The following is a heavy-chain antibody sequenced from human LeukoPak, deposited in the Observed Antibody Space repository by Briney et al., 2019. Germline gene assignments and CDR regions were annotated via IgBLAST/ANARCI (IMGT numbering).Heavy chain of an antibody. CDR1: GGSIGLSYYY. V-gene: IGHV4-39*01. D-gene: IGHD6-19*01. J-gene: IGHJ4*02. Sequence: SETLSLTCSVSGGSIGLSYYYWGWIRQPPGKALEWIGSVYYSGTTSYNPSLKSRVTISVDTSKNQFSLKLSSVTAADTAVYYCARTAVPGIAVTLYYFDYWGQGTLVTVSS. CDR2: VYYSGTT. CDR3: ARTAVPGIAVTLYYFDY.